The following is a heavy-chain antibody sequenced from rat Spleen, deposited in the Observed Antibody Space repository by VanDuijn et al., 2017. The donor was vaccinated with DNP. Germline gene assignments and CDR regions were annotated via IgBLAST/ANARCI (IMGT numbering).Heavy chain of an antibody. CDR3: ARLGRLRPYWYFDF. D-gene: IGHD1-11*01. J-gene: IGHJ1*01. V-gene: IGHV5-25*01. Sequence: EVQLVESGGGLVQPGRSLKLSCAASGFTFSNYDMAWVRQAPTKGLEWVASISTSGGSTYYRDSVKGRFTVSRDNAKSTLYLQMDSLRSEDTATYYCARLGRLRPYWYFDFWGPGTMVTVSS. CDR2: ISTSGGST. CDR1: GFTFSNYD.